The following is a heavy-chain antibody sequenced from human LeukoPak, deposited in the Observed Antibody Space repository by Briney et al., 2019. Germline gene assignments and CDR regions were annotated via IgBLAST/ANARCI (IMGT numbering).Heavy chain of an antibody. CDR2: IYTSGST. D-gene: IGHD1-1*01. CDR1: GVSISSANYY. Sequence: SQTLSLTCTVSGVSISSANYYWSWIRQPAGKGLEWIGRIYTSGSTNYNPSLKSRVTISIDTSKNQFSLKLNSVTAADTAVYYCARDTKNWGQGTLVTVSS. CDR3: ARDTKN. V-gene: IGHV4-61*02. J-gene: IGHJ4*02.